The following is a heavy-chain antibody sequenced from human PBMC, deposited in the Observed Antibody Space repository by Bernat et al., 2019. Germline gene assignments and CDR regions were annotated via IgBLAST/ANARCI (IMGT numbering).Heavy chain of an antibody. CDR2: INPSSGDT. J-gene: IGHJ3*02. D-gene: IGHD2-8*01. Sequence: QVQLVQSGAEVKKPGASVKVSCKASGYTFTDYYIHWVRQAPGQGLEWMGWINPSSGDTNYAQKFRGRFTVTRDTSISTAYMDLSRLISDDTAVYYCVRTQAGVYAFDTWGQGAMVTVSS. CDR3: VRTQAGVYAFDT. CDR1: GYTFTDYY. V-gene: IGHV1-2*02.